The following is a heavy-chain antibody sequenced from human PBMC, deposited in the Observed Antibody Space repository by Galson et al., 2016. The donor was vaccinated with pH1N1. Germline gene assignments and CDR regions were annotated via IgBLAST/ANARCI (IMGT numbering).Heavy chain of an antibody. Sequence: ETLSLTCTVSGGSITSHYLTWIRQPPGKGLEWIGYIYYSGITKYSPSIYSRVTMSVDTSKNQFSLRLRSVTAADTAVYYCARAEEPYYDSSGYYYWGQGILVTVSS. CDR3: ARAEEPYYDSSGYYY. CDR1: GGSITSHY. CDR2: IYYSGIT. V-gene: IGHV4-59*11. J-gene: IGHJ4*02. D-gene: IGHD3-22*01.